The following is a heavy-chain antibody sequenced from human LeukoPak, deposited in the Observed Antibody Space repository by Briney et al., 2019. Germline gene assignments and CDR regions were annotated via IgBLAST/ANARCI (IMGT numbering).Heavy chain of an antibody. V-gene: IGHV3-20*01. Sequence: GRSLRLSCTASGFTLDEYGMSWDRQAPRKWLGWVCHINWIGANTSHADSLKGRLTISRHTSKHSLYLQVNCVRAEHTGLYICARGPNFDWTDKGNYFDYWGQGTLVTVSS. J-gene: IGHJ4*02. D-gene: IGHD3-9*01. CDR3: ARGPNFDWTDKGNYFDY. CDR1: GFTLDEYG. CDR2: INWIGANT.